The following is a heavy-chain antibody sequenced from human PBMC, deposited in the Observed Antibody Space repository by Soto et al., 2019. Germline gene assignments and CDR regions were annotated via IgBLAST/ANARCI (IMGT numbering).Heavy chain of an antibody. J-gene: IGHJ5*02. D-gene: IGHD3-22*01. CDR2: ITSSSSYI. V-gene: IGHV3-21*01. Sequence: GGSLRLSCAASGFTFSSYNMNWVRQAPGKGLEWVSSITSSSSYIYYADSVKGRFTISRDNAKNSLYLQMNSLRAEDTAVYYCAGHDSSPMGENWFDPWGQGTLVTVSS. CDR3: AGHDSSPMGENWFDP. CDR1: GFTFSSYN.